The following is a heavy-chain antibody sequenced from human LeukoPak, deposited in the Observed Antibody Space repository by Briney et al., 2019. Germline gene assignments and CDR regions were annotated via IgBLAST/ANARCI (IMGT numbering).Heavy chain of an antibody. CDR1: GFSSRYA. CDR3: ARGGYSGYDYSY. J-gene: IGHJ4*02. Sequence: PGGSLRLSCAASGFSSRYAMSWVRQTPEKGLEWVSVIYSGGSTYYADSVKGRFTISRHNSENTLYLQMNSLRAEDTAAYYCARGGYSGYDYSYWGQGTLVTVSS. CDR2: IYSGGST. D-gene: IGHD5-12*01. V-gene: IGHV3-53*04.